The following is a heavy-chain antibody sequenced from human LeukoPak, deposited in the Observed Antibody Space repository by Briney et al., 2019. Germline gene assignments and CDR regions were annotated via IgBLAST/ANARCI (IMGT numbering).Heavy chain of an antibody. CDR3: ARDGEIAVAGINYYGMDV. CDR2: IRYDGSNK. D-gene: IGHD6-19*01. J-gene: IGHJ6*02. CDR1: GFTFSSYG. V-gene: IGHV3-33*01. Sequence: GGSLRLSCAASGFTFSSYGMHWVRQAPGKGLEWVAVIRYDGSNKYYADSVKGRFTISRDNSKNTLYLQMNSLRAEDTAVYYCARDGEIAVAGINYYGMDVWGQGTTVTVSS.